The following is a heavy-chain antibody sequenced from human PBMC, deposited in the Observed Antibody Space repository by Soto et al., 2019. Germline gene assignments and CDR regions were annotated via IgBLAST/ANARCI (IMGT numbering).Heavy chain of an antibody. V-gene: IGHV1-18*01. CDR2: INGNTGHT. Sequence: QVQLVQSGAAVREPGASVQVSCRTSGYTFSRYGITWVRQAPGQGLEWMGWINGNTGHTIYAMNLEDRLTIKTDTSTSTAYMELRSLKSDDTAVYYCARERKWEPLPYWGQGTLVTVSS. CDR1: GYTFSRYG. CDR3: ARERKWEPLPY. D-gene: IGHD1-26*01. J-gene: IGHJ4*02.